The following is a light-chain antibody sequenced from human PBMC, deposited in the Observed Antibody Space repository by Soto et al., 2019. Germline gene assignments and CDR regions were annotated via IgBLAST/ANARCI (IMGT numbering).Light chain of an antibody. J-gene: IGKJ5*01. CDR1: QSFSSTY. CDR3: QQYSSSPIT. CDR2: GAS. V-gene: IGKV3-20*01. Sequence: FVVTQSPDTLSLSPGETATLSCRASQSFSSTYLAWYQQKPGQAPRLLIYGASSRATGIPDRFSGGGSGTDFSLTISRLDPEDFAVYYCQQYSSSPITFGQGTRLEIK.